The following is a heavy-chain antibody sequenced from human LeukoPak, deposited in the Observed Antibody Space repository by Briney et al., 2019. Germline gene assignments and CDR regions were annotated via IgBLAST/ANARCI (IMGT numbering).Heavy chain of an antibody. J-gene: IGHJ4*02. V-gene: IGHV3-23*01. D-gene: IGHD1-26*01. CDR2: ISGSGGSK. CDR3: AKDWDWELLIFDY. CDR1: GFTVSSNY. Sequence: GGSLRLSCAASGFTVSSNYMSWVRQAPGKGLEWVSGISGSGGSKYYADSVKGRFTISRDNSKNKLCLQMNSLRAEDTAIYYCAKDWDWELLIFDYWGQGTLVTVSS.